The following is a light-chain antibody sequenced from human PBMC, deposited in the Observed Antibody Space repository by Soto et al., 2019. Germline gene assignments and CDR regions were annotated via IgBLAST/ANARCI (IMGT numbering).Light chain of an antibody. Sequence: EIVLTQSPDTLSLSPGERATLSCRASQSVSSIYLAWNQQKPGQAPRLLIFGASTRATGIPDRFSGSGSGTDFTLIISRLEPEDFAVYYCQQYNTPWTFGQGTKVEIK. CDR2: GAS. V-gene: IGKV3-20*01. CDR3: QQYNTPWT. J-gene: IGKJ1*01. CDR1: QSVSSIY.